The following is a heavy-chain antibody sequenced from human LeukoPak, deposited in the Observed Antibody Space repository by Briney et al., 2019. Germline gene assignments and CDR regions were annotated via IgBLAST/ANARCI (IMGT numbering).Heavy chain of an antibody. D-gene: IGHD6-13*01. CDR3: ARQVSSSWTGRFDP. CDR2: IYTSGST. V-gene: IGHV4-4*09. J-gene: IGHJ5*02. CDR1: GGSISSYY. Sequence: SETLSLTCTVSGGSISSYYWSWIRQPPGKGLEWIGYIYTSGSTNYNPSLKSRVTISVDTSKNQFSLKLSSVTAADTAVYYCARQVSSSWTGRFDPWGQGTLVTVSS.